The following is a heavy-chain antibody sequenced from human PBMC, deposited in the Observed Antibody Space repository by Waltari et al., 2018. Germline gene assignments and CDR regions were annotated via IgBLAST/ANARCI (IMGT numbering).Heavy chain of an antibody. J-gene: IGHJ5*02. Sequence: QVQLVQSGAEVKQPGASVKVSCKASGYTFKGYCMHGVRQATGQGLEWMGWINPNSGGTNYAQKFQGRVTMTRDTSISTAYMELSRLRSDDTAVYYCAREVGSYGGKVFVWFDPWGQGTLVTVSS. CDR2: INPNSGGT. V-gene: IGHV1-2*02. CDR3: AREVGSYGGKVFVWFDP. CDR1: GYTFKGYC. D-gene: IGHD4-17*01.